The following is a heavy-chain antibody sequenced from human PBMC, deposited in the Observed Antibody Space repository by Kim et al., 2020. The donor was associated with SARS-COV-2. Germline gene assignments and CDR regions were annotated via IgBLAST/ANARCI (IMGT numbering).Heavy chain of an antibody. CDR1: GGSISSGGYY. CDR3: ARDNNPNDSSGWLNPVEAFDI. Sequence: SETLSLTCTVSGGSISSGGYYWSWIRQHPGKGLEWIGYIYYSGSTYYNPSLKSRVTISVDTSKNQFSLKLSSVTAADTAVYYCARDNNPNDSSGWLNPVEAFDIWGQGTMVTVSS. D-gene: IGHD6-19*01. J-gene: IGHJ3*02. CDR2: IYYSGST. V-gene: IGHV4-31*03.